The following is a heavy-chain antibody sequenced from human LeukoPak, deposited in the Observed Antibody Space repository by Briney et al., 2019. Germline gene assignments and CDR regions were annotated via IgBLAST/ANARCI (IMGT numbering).Heavy chain of an antibody. J-gene: IGHJ4*02. CDR1: GGSISSGSYY. D-gene: IGHD4-11*01. CDR3: ARESGYSNYSFDY. V-gene: IGHV4-61*02. CDR2: IYTSGST. Sequence: SETLSLSCTVSGGSISSGSYYWSWIRQPAGKGLEWIGRIYTSGSTNYNPSLKSRVTISVDTSKNQFSLKLSSVTAADTAVYYCARESGYSNYSFDYWGQGTLVTVSS.